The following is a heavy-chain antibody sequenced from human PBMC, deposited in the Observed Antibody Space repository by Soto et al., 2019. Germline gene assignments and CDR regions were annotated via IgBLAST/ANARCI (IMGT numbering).Heavy chain of an antibody. CDR1: GGTFSSYT. CDR3: ARDQGSGWWTFDY. D-gene: IGHD6-19*01. Sequence: ASVKVSCKASGGTFSSYTISWVRQAPGQGLEWMGRIIPILGIANYAQKFQGRVTITADKSTSTAYMELSSLRSDDTAVYYCARDQGSGWWTFDYWGQGTLVTVSS. J-gene: IGHJ4*02. CDR2: IIPILGIA. V-gene: IGHV1-69*04.